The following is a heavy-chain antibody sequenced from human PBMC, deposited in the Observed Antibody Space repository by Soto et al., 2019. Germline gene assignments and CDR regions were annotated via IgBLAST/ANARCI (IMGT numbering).Heavy chain of an antibody. J-gene: IGHJ4*01. V-gene: IGHV1-69*06. D-gene: IGHD3-16*01. CDR2: IIPVVGTT. Sequence: QVQLVQSGAEVKKPGSSVKVSCKASGDTFTTNSLNWVRQAPGQGLEWMGGIIPVVGTTKYAQKYQDRVTITGDKSTNTAYMELTSVRPDDPPVYYCARGPLSAPTYFDSWGQEPRSPSPQ. CDR1: GDTFTTNS. CDR3: ARGPLSAPTYFDS.